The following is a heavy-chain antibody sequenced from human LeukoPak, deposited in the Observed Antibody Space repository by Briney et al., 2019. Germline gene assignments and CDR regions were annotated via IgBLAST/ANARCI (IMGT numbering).Heavy chain of an antibody. CDR3: AGERVTVAGTNPRSFEY. CDR2: IIPIFGTA. D-gene: IGHD6-19*01. V-gene: IGHV1-69*05. Sequence: SVKVSCKASGGTFSSYAISWVRQAPGQGLEWMGRIIPIFGTANYAQKFQGRVTITTDESTSTAYMELSSLRSEDTAVYYGAGERVTVAGTNPRSFEYWGQGTLVTVSS. CDR1: GGTFSSYA. J-gene: IGHJ4*02.